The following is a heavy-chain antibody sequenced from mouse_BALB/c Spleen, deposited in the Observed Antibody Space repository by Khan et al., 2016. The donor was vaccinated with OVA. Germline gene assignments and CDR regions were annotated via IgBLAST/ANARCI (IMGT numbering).Heavy chain of an antibody. CDR3: TSWVYWLAY. J-gene: IGHJ3*01. D-gene: IGHD4-1*01. Sequence: VQLQQSGTVLARPGASVKMSCKASGYSFTSYWMHWVKQRPGQGLEWIGAIYPGNSDTNYNQKFKGKATLTAVTSASTANMEISSLTNEDSAVYYCTSWVYWLAYWAQATLFTVS. V-gene: IGHV1-5*01. CDR2: IYPGNSDT. CDR1: GYSFTSYW.